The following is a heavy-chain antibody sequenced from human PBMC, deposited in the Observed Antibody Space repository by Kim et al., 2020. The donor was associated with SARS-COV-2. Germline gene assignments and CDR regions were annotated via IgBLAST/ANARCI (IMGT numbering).Heavy chain of an antibody. V-gene: IGHV3-23*01. J-gene: IGHJ4*02. D-gene: IGHD6-19*01. CDR3: AKMKDIAVAGLDY. Sequence: YADPLRGRFTVSRDNSKNKMYMQINSLRADDTAVYYCAKMKDIAVAGLDYWGQGTLVTVSS.